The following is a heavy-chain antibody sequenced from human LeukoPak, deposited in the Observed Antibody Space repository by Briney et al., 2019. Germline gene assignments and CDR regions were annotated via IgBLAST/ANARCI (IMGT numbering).Heavy chain of an antibody. J-gene: IGHJ4*02. Sequence: RTGESLKISCKGSGYSFTSYWIGWVRQMPGKGLEWMGIIYPGDSDTRYSPSFQGQVTISADKSISTAHLQCSSLKASDTAMYYCARRGYSGSYYFDYWGQGTLVTVSS. CDR1: GYSFTSYW. CDR2: IYPGDSDT. CDR3: ARRGYSGSYYFDY. V-gene: IGHV5-51*01. D-gene: IGHD1-26*01.